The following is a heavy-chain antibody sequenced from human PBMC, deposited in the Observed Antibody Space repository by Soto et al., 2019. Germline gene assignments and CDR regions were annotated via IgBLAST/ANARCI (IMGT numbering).Heavy chain of an antibody. CDR2: INPSSGGT. V-gene: IGHV1-2*02. Sequence: GASVKVSCKASGYPLTAKYLHWVRQAPGQGLEWMGWINPSSGGTKEAQKFRGRVTMTRDTSISAAYMELSRLTSDDTAVYYCAKGGSSWTEWFDPWGQGTMVTVYS. CDR1: GYPLTAKY. J-gene: IGHJ5*02. D-gene: IGHD6-13*01. CDR3: AKGGSSWTEWFDP.